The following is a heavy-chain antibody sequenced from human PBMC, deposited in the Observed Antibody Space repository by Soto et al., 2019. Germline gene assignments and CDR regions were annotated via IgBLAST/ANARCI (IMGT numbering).Heavy chain of an antibody. V-gene: IGHV3-21*01. CDR2: ISSTSRYT. D-gene: IGHD3-10*01. Sequence: EVQLVESGGGLVKPGGSLRLSCAASGFNFSDYSMNWVRQAPGRGLEWVSSISSTSRYTYYADSLKGRFSTSRDNATNSLYLQINSLRAVDTAVYYCARDLHFGSGSYYVSVLDVWGQGTTVTVSS. CDR1: GFNFSDYS. J-gene: IGHJ6*02. CDR3: ARDLHFGSGSYYVSVLDV.